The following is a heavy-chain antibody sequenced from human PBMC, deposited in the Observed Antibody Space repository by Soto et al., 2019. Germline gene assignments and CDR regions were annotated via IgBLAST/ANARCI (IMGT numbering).Heavy chain of an antibody. D-gene: IGHD2-15*01. Sequence: QVQLVESGGGGVQPGRSLRLSCAASGFTFSSYGMHWVRQAPGKGLEWVAVISYDGSNKYYADSVKGRFTISRDNSKNTLYLQMNSLRAEDTAVYYCAKNGYCSGGSCSDYWGQGTLVTVSS. V-gene: IGHV3-30*18. CDR1: GFTFSSYG. J-gene: IGHJ4*02. CDR2: ISYDGSNK. CDR3: AKNGYCSGGSCSDY.